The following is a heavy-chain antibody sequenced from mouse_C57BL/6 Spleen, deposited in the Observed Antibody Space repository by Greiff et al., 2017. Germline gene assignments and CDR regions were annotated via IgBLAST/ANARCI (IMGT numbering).Heavy chain of an antibody. CDR2: ISSGSSTI. V-gene: IGHV5-17*01. D-gene: IGHD2-4*01. Sequence: EVHLVESGGGLVKPGGSLKLSCAASGFTFSDYGMHWVRQAPEKGLEWVAYISSGSSTIYYADTVTGRFTISRDNAKNTLFLQMTSLRSEDTAMYYCARPYDYDYAMDYWGQGTSVTVSS. J-gene: IGHJ4*01. CDR1: GFTFSDYG. CDR3: ARPYDYDYAMDY.